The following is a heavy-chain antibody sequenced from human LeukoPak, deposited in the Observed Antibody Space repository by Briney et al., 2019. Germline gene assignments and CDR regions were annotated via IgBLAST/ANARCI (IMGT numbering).Heavy chain of an antibody. CDR2: IYYSGST. J-gene: IGHJ3*02. CDR1: GGSISSSSYY. Sequence: SETLSLTCTVSGGSISSSSYYWGWIRQPPGKGLEWIGSIYYSGSTYYNPSLKSRVTISVDTSKNQFSLKLNSVTAADTAIYYCARQREPSHDPFDIWGQGTMVTVSS. V-gene: IGHV4-39*07. D-gene: IGHD1-26*01. CDR3: ARQREPSHDPFDI.